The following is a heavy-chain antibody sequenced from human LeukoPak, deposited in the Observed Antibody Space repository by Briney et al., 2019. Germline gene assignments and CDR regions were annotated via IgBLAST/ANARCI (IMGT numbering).Heavy chain of an antibody. CDR2: IKQDGSEK. V-gene: IGHV3-7*01. D-gene: IGHD6-19*01. CDR3: ARDRSAKGSGWYGG. J-gene: IGHJ4*02. CDR1: GFTFSSYW. Sequence: GGSLRLSCAASGFTFSSYWMSWVRQAPGKGLGWVANIKQDGSEKYYVDSVKGRFTISRDNAKNSLYLQMNSLRAEDTAVYYCARDRSAKGSGWYGGWGQGTLVTVSS.